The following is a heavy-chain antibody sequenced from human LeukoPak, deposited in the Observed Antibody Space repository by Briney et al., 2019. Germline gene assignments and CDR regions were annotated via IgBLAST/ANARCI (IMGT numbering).Heavy chain of an antibody. D-gene: IGHD2-15*01. CDR2: IYSSGST. V-gene: IGHV4-39*07. Sequence: PSETLSLTCTVSGGSISSSSYYWGWIRQPPGKGLEWIGSIYSSGSTYYNPSLKSRVTISVDTSKNQFSLKLSSVTAADTAVYYCASEGYCSGGSCYSGYWFDPWGQGTLVTVSS. J-gene: IGHJ5*02. CDR3: ASEGYCSGGSCYSGYWFDP. CDR1: GGSISSSSYY.